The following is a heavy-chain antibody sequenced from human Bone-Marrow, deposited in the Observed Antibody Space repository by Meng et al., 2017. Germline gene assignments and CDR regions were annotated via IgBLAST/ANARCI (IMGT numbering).Heavy chain of an antibody. CDR3: ARGVASPIFSTVVTPAFDY. D-gene: IGHD4-23*01. Sequence: QVQLQHWGDGLLKLSDALSLTCAVYGGSFSGYYWSWIRQPPGKGLEWIGEINHSGSTNYNQSLKSRVTISVDTSKNQFSRKLSSVTAADTAVYYCARGVASPIFSTVVTPAFDYWGQGTLVTVSS. CDR2: INHSGST. CDR1: GGSFSGYY. V-gene: IGHV4-34*01. J-gene: IGHJ4*02.